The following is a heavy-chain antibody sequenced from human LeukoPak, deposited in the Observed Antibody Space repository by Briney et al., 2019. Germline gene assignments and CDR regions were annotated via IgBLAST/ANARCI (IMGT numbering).Heavy chain of an antibody. J-gene: IGHJ6*04. CDR3: AKDRPYISSWYGCSTP. D-gene: IGHD2-2*01. Sequence: PGGSLRLSCAASGFSLSSYGMTWVRQAPGKGLEWVSTLSDRGGGTFYADSVKGRFTISRDNSRNTLYLQMHSLRVEDTAVYYCAKDRPYISSWYGCSTPWGKGTTVTVSS. CDR1: GFSLSSYG. CDR2: LSDRGGGT. V-gene: IGHV3-23*01.